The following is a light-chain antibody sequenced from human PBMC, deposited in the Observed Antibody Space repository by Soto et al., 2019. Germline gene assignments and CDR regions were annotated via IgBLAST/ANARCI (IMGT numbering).Light chain of an antibody. CDR1: SSDVGSYNL. CDR2: EGS. V-gene: IGLV2-23*01. J-gene: IGLJ7*01. Sequence: QSALTQPASVSGSPGQSITISCTGTSSDVGSYNLVSWYQQHPGKAPKLMIYEGSKWPSGVSNRFSGSKSGNTASLTISGLQAEDEADYYCCSYAGSSTPAVFGGGTQLTVL. CDR3: CSYAGSSTPAV.